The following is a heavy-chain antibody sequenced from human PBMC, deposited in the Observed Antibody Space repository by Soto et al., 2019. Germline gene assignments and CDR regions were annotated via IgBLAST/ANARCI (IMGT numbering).Heavy chain of an antibody. CDR3: ARQYSSSQYYYYYYGMDV. D-gene: IGHD6-6*01. CDR1: GGSISSYY. CDR2: IYYSGST. Sequence: LSLTCTVSGGSISSYYWSWIRQPPGKGLEWIVYIYYSGSTNYNPSLKSRVTISVDTSKNQFSLKLSSVTAADTAVYYCARQYSSSQYYYYYYGMDVWGQGTTVTVSS. J-gene: IGHJ6*02. V-gene: IGHV4-59*01.